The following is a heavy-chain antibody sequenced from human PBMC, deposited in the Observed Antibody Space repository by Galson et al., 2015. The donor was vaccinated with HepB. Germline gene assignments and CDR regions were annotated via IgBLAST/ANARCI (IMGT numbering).Heavy chain of an antibody. V-gene: IGHV1-18*04. CDR3: AREVGYCSSTIWYYYYGIVV. Sequence: SVKVSCKASGYTFTSYGISWVRQAPGQGLEWMGRISAYNGDTNYAQRLQGRVTMTTDTSTSTAYMELRSLRSDDTAVYYCAREVGYCSSTIWYYYYGIVVCGQGTTVTVSS. CDR2: ISAYNGDT. CDR1: GYTFTSYG. J-gene: IGHJ6*02. D-gene: IGHD2-2*01.